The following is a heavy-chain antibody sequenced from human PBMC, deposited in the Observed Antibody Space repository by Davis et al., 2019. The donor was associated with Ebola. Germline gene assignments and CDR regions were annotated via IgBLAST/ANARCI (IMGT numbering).Heavy chain of an antibody. D-gene: IGHD3-10*01. CDR3: AKDPTTELVWFMFDP. CDR1: GFTFSSYA. V-gene: IGHV3-23*01. CDR2: IGGIGGST. J-gene: IGHJ5*02. Sequence: GGSLRLSCAASGFTFSSYAMSWVRQAPGKGLEWVSAIGGIGGSTSYADSVKGRFTISRDNSKNTLYLQMNSLRAEDTAVYYCAKDPTTELVWFMFDPWGQGTLVTVSS.